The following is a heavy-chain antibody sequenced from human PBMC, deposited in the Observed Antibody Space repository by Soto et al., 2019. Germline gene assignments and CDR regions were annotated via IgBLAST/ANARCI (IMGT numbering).Heavy chain of an antibody. CDR2: INAGNGNK. D-gene: IGHD2-21*02. V-gene: IGHV1-3*05. Sequence: QVQLVQSGAEEKKPGASVKVSCKASGYTFTSYAMHWVRQAPGQRLEWMGWINAGNGNKKNSQKFQGRVTITRDTSASTAYMEMSSLRSEDTAVYYCARSIVVVTALDYWGQGTLVTVSS. CDR1: GYTFTSYA. CDR3: ARSIVVVTALDY. J-gene: IGHJ4*02.